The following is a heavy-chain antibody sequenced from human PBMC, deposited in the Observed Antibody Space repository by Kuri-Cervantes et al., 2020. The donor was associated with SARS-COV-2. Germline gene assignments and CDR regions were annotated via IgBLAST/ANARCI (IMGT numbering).Heavy chain of an antibody. J-gene: IGHJ2*01. CDR3: AKDLTIAVAGFNWYFDL. CDR2: IKSKTDGGTA. Sequence: GESLKISCAASGFTFSSYAMSWVRQAPGKGLEWVGRIKSKTDGGTADYAAPVKGRFTISRDDSKNTLYLQMNSLRAEDTAVYYCAKDLTIAVAGFNWYFDLWGRGTLVTVSS. D-gene: IGHD6-19*01. CDR1: GFTFSSYA. V-gene: IGHV3-15*01.